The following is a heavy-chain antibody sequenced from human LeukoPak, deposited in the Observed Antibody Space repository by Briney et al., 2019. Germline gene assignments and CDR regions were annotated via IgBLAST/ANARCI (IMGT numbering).Heavy chain of an antibody. CDR3: STSCYAGDY. D-gene: IGHD2-2*01. CDR1: GGSISSSSYY. J-gene: IGHJ4*02. V-gene: IGHV4-39*01. Sequence: SGTLSLTCTVSGGSISSSSYYWGWIRQPPGKELEWIGSIYYSGSTYYNPSLKSRVTISVDTSKNQFSLKLSSVTAADTAVYYCSTSCYAGDYWGQGTLVTVSS. CDR2: IYYSGST.